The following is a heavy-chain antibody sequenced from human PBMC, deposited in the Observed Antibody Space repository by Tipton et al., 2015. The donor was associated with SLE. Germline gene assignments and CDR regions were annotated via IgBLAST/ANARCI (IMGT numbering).Heavy chain of an antibody. CDR1: GFSFSDYY. D-gene: IGHD2-15*01. Sequence: SLRLSCAASGFSFSDYYMSWIRKAPGKGLEWVSYISTSGTTIYYADSVKGRFTISRDNAENSLYLQMNSLRAEDTAVYYCARLGDIAGAIDLWGRGTLVTVSS. J-gene: IGHJ2*01. V-gene: IGHV3-11*01. CDR2: ISTSGTTI. CDR3: ARLGDIAGAIDL.